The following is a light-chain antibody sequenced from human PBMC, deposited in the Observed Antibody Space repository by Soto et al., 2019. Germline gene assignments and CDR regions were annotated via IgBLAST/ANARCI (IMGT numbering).Light chain of an antibody. V-gene: IGKV3-15*01. CDR3: QQYNDWHFT. J-gene: IGKJ3*01. CDR2: GAS. Sequence: EIVLTQSPGTLSLSPGERATLSCRASQTVGNNVAWYQHKPGQAPGLLVYGASTRATGIPARFSGSGSGTEFTLTISSLQSEDSAVYYCQQYNDWHFTFGPGTKVDIK. CDR1: QTVGNN.